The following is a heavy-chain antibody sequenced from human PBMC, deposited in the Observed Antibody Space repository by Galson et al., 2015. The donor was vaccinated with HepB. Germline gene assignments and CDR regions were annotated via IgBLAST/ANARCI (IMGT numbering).Heavy chain of an antibody. CDR3: VTHSVATAD. Sequence: SLRLSCAASGFTFSNYAMHWVRQAPGKGLEYVSAISTDGGRTYYTDSVKGRFTISRDNSKYTLYLQMTSLRPEDTAVYYCVTHSVATADWGRGTVVTVSS. V-gene: IGHV3-64D*06. CDR2: ISTDGGRT. J-gene: IGHJ4*02. CDR1: GFTFSNYA.